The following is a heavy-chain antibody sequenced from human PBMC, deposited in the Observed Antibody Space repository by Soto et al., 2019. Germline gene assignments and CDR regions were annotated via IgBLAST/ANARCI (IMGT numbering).Heavy chain of an antibody. CDR1: GDSINTRDW. CDR3: AHSRIAAAGTYAY. D-gene: IGHD6-13*01. J-gene: IGHJ4*02. Sequence: SETLSLTCAVSGDSINTRDWWSWVRQPPGKGPEWIGEISHGGNINYNPPLKSRVTISMDKSKNQVVLTMTNMDPVDTATYYCAHSRIAAAGTYAYWGQGTLVTVSS. V-gene: IGHV4-4*02. CDR2: ISHGGNI.